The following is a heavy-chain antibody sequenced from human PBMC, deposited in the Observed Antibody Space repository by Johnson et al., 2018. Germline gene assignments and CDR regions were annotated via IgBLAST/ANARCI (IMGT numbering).Heavy chain of an antibody. D-gene: IGHD2-2*01. Sequence: EVQLVESGGGVVQPGRSXRLSCAASGFTFSSYAMSWVRQAPGTGLEWVSAISGSGGSTYYADSVKGRFTISRDNSKNTLYLQMNSLSAEDTAVYYRANSTDAAFDIWGQGTMVTVSS. CDR3: ANSTDAAFDI. V-gene: IGHV3-23*04. J-gene: IGHJ3*02. CDR2: ISGSGGST. CDR1: GFTFSSYA.